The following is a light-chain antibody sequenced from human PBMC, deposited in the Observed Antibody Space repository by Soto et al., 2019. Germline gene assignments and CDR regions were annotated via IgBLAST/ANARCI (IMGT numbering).Light chain of an antibody. CDR2: GAS. V-gene: IGKV3-20*01. CDR3: QQYGSSPIT. CDR1: QSVSSSY. J-gene: IGKJ3*01. Sequence: EIVLTQSPGTLSLSPGERATLSCRASQSVSSSYLAWYQQKPGQTPRLLIYGASSRATGIPDRFSGSGSETDFTLTISRLEPEDFAVYYCQQYGSSPITFGPVTEVDIK.